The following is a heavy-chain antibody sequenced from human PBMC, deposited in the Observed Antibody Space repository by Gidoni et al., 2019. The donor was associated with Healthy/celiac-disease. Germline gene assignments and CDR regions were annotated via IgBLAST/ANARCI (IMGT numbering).Heavy chain of an antibody. Sequence: EVQLVESGGGLVQPGGSLRLSCAASGFTFSSYWMSWVRQAPGKGLEWVANIKQDGSEKYYVDSVKGRFTISRDNAKNSLYLQMNSLRAEDTAVYYCARGGTAMVTSYYYYGMDVWGQGTTVTVSS. V-gene: IGHV3-7*01. CDR3: ARGGTAMVTSYYYYGMDV. CDR2: IKQDGSEK. J-gene: IGHJ6*02. D-gene: IGHD5-18*01. CDR1: GFTFSSYW.